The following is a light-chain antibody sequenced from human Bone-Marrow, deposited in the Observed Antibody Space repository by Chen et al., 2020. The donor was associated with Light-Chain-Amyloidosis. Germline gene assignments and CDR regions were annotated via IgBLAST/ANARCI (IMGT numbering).Light chain of an antibody. J-gene: IGLJ3*02. CDR3: QVWDRSSDRPV. V-gene: IGLV3-21*02. Sequence: SYVLTQPSSVSVAPGQTATIACGGNNIRSTSVHWYQQTPGQAPLLVVYADSDRPSGIPERLSGSNSGNTATLTISRVEAGDEADYYCQVWDRSSDRPVFGGGTKLTVL. CDR1: NIRSTS. CDR2: ADS.